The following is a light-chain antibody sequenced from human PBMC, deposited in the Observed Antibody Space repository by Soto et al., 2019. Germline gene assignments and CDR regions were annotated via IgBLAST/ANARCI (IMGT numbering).Light chain of an antibody. CDR1: QSVSSSY. CDR2: GAS. V-gene: IGKV3-20*01. J-gene: IGKJ1*01. CDR3: QQYVRSPWT. Sequence: EIVLTQSPGTLSLSPGERATLSCRASQSVSSSYLAWYQQKGGQAPRLPIYGASSRATGIPDRFSGSGSGTDFTLTISRLEPEDFAVYYCQQYVRSPWTFGQGTKVEIK.